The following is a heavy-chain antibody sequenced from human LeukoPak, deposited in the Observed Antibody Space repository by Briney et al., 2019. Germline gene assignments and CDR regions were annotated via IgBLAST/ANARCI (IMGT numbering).Heavy chain of an antibody. J-gene: IGHJ4*02. CDR3: ASLTVTNDEFDY. CDR1: GFTFSSYG. D-gene: IGHD4-11*01. CDR2: IWYDGSNK. Sequence: GGSLRLPCAASGFTFSSYGMHWVRQAPGKGLEWVAVIWYDGSNKYYADSVKGRFTISRDNSKNTLYLQMNSLRAEDTAVYYCASLTVTNDEFDYWGQGTLVTVSS. V-gene: IGHV3-33*01.